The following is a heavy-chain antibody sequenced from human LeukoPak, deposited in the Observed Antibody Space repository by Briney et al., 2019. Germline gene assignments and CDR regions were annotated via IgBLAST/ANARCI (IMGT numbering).Heavy chain of an antibody. CDR1: GFTFSDYY. CDR2: ISSSGSTI. Sequence: GGSLRLSCAASGFTFSDYYMNWIRQAPGKGLEWVSYISSSGSTIYYADSVKGRFTISRDNAMNSLYLQMNSLRAEDTAVYYCARDAIAVAGTGIDYWGQGTLVTVSS. J-gene: IGHJ4*02. CDR3: ARDAIAVAGTGIDY. D-gene: IGHD6-19*01. V-gene: IGHV3-11*01.